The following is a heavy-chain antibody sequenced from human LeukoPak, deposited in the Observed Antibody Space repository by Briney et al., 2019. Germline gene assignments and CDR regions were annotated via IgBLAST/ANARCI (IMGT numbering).Heavy chain of an antibody. CDR3: ARQNYYDRDGFYYDDFNY. V-gene: IGHV4-39*01. CDR2: ISYNGRT. J-gene: IGHJ4*02. CDR1: GASISRSNYY. D-gene: IGHD3-22*01. Sequence: PLENLSLTCIVSGASISRSNYYWGWIRQPPGKGLEWIGSISYNGRTFYNPSLKSRVTISVDTLKNQFSLKLSSVTAADTAVFYCARQNYYDRDGFYYDDFNYWGQGTLVTVSS.